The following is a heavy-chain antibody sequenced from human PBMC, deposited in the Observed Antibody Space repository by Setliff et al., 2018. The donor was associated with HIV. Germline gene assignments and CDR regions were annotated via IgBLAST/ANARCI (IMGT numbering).Heavy chain of an antibody. CDR2: IIPIFGRT. CDR3: AREGAYTYGHGNDAFDF. J-gene: IGHJ3*01. D-gene: IGHD5-18*01. V-gene: IGHV1-69*04. Sequence: SVKVSCKTSGYSFTNFPIAWVRQAPGQGLEWMGKIIPIFGRTSYARSLQGRVSITADKSTTTAYMELTGLKSEDSAIYFCAREGAYTYGHGNDAFDFWG. CDR1: GYSFTNFP.